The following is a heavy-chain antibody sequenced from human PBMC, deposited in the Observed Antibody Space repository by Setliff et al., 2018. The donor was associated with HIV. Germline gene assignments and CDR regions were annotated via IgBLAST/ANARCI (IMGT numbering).Heavy chain of an antibody. Sequence: SETLSLTCAVSGGSISSNSWWSWVRQPPGKGLEWIGEIYHSGDTNYNPSLKSRVTISVDKSKNHFSLKMRSVTAADTALYYCARHYDSSGPNYRYYYMDVWGKGTTVTVSS. V-gene: IGHV4-4*02. CDR1: GGSISSNSW. CDR2: IYHSGDT. D-gene: IGHD3-22*01. CDR3: ARHYDSSGPNYRYYYMDV. J-gene: IGHJ6*03.